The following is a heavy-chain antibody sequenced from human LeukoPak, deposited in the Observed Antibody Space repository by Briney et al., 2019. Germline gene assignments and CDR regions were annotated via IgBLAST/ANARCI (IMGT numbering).Heavy chain of an antibody. Sequence: ASVKVSCEASGYTFTSYGISWVRQARGQGLEWMGWISAFNGKTHYAQKLQGRVTMTTDTSTSTAYMELNSLRADDTAIYYCARDDYYDRGFDYWGQGTLVTVSS. J-gene: IGHJ4*02. CDR2: ISAFNGKT. V-gene: IGHV1-18*01. CDR3: ARDDYYDRGFDY. D-gene: IGHD3-22*01. CDR1: GYTFTSYG.